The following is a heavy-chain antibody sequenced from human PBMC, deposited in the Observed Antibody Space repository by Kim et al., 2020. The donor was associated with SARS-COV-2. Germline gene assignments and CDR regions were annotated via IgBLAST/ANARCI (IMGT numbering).Heavy chain of an antibody. V-gene: IGHV4-34*01. J-gene: IGHJ4*02. Sequence: SETLSLTCAVYGGSFSGYYWSWIRQPPGKGLEWIGEINHSGSTNYNPSLKSRVTISVDTSKNQFSLKLSSVTAADTAVYYCARARGEHRQNGGYWGQGTLVTVSS. CDR2: INHSGST. CDR3: ARARGEHRQNGGY. CDR1: GGSFSGYY. D-gene: IGHD1-1*01.